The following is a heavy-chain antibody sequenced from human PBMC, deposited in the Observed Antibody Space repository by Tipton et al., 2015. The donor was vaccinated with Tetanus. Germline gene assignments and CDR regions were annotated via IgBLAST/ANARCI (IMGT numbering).Heavy chain of an antibody. Sequence: TLSLTCTVSGASITSANYYWSWIRQPPGKGLEWIGYISDSGTAYYNASLKSRLTISVDKSKNQFSLKLTSVTAADTAVFYCARGSRYYFDSWGQGTLVTVSS. J-gene: IGHJ4*02. CDR3: ARGSRYYFDS. CDR2: ISDSGTA. CDR1: GASITSANYY. V-gene: IGHV4-30-4*02.